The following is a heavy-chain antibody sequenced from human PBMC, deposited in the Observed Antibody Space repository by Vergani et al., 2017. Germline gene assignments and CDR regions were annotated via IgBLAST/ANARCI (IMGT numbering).Heavy chain of an antibody. CDR3: ANLYPRYSSSWFFDY. J-gene: IGHJ4*02. V-gene: IGHV3-33*06. Sequence: QVQLVESGGGVVQPGRSLRLSCAASGFTFSSYGMHWVRQAPGKGLEWVAVIWYDGRNKYYADSVKGRFTISRDNSKNTLYLQMNSLRAEDTAVYYCANLYPRYSSSWFFDYGGQGTLVRVSS. CDR1: GFTFSSYG. D-gene: IGHD6-13*01. CDR2: IWYDGRNK.